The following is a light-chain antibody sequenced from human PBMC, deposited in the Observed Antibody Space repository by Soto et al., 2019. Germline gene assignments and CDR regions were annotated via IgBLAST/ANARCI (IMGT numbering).Light chain of an antibody. CDR3: SSYTSSSTLV. J-gene: IGLJ2*01. CDR2: DVN. Sequence: QSALTQPASVSGSPGQSITFSCTGTSSDVGGYNYVSWYQQHPGKAPKLIIYDVNNRPAGVSNRFSVSKSGNTASLTISGLQAEDEAEYYCSSYTSSSTLVFGGGTKLTVL. V-gene: IGLV2-14*03. CDR1: SSDVGGYNY.